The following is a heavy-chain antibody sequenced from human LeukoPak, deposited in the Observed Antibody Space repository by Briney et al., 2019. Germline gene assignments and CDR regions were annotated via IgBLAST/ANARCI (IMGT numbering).Heavy chain of an antibody. CDR2: INPNSGGT. D-gene: IGHD3-22*01. V-gene: IGHV1-2*02. CDR1: GYTFTGYY. J-gene: IGHJ4*02. CDR3: ARDFFDRDSSGSGIAY. Sequence: ASVKVSCKASGYTFTGYYIHWVRQAPGQGLEWMGWINPNSGGTNYAQKFQGRVTMTRDTSISTAYMELSRLRSDDTAVYYCARDFFDRDSSGSGIAYWGQGTLVTVSS.